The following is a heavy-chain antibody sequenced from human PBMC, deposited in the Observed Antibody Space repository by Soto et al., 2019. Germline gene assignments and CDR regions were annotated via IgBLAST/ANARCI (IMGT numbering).Heavy chain of an antibody. CDR1: GFTFSSYG. J-gene: IGHJ4*02. CDR3: AKDELLWFGELPL. CDR2: ISYDGSNK. V-gene: IGHV3-30*18. Sequence: QVQLVESGGGVVQPGRSLRLSCAASGFTFSSYGMHWVRQAPGKGLEWVAVISYDGSNKYYADSVKGRFTISRDNSKNTLYLQMNSLRAEDTAVYYCAKDELLWFGELPLWGQGTLVTVSS. D-gene: IGHD3-10*01.